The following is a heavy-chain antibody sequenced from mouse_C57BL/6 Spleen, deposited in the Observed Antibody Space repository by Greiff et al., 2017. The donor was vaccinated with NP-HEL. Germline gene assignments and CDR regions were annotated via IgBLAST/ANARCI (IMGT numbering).Heavy chain of an antibody. CDR2: INPGSGGT. V-gene: IGHV1-54*01. Sequence: QVQLQQSGAELVRPGTSVKVSCKASGYAFTNYLIEWVKQRPGQGLEWIGVINPGSGGTNYNEKFKGKATLTADKSSSTAYMQLSSLTSEDSAVYFCARKALGPFDYWGQGTTLTVSS. CDR1: GYAFTNYL. CDR3: ARKALGPFDY. J-gene: IGHJ2*01. D-gene: IGHD4-1*01.